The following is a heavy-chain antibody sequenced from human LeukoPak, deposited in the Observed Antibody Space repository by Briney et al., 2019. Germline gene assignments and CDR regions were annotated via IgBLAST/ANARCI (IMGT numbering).Heavy chain of an antibody. V-gene: IGHV3-23*01. CDR3: ARVMAGDGPLDC. CDR1: GFTFSSYA. CDR2: MSGSGGST. J-gene: IGHJ4*02. Sequence: QPGGSLRLSCAASGFTFSSYAMSWVRQAPGKGLEWVSGMSGSGGSTYYADSVKGRFTISRDNSKNTLFLQMNSLRAEDTAVYYCARVMAGDGPLDCWGQGTLVTVSS. D-gene: IGHD6-19*01.